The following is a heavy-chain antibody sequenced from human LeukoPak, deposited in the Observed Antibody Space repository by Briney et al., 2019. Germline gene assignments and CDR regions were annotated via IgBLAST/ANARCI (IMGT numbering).Heavy chain of an antibody. CDR3: ARGLGEQLVAGYYYYYYMDV. D-gene: IGHD6-13*01. Sequence: PSETLSLTCTVSGGSISSSSYYWGWIRQPPGKGLEWIGYIYYSGSTNYNPSLKSRVTISVDTSKNQFSLKLSSVTAADTAVYYCARGLGEQLVAGYYYYYYMDVWGKGTTVTVSS. J-gene: IGHJ6*03. CDR1: GGSISSSSYY. CDR2: IYYSGST. V-gene: IGHV4-61*05.